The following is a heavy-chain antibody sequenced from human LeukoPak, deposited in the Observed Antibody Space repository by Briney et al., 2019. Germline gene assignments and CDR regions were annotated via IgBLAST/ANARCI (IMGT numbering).Heavy chain of an antibody. CDR1: GFTFSSYW. CDR3: AKEMGYCSGGSCYGFDY. D-gene: IGHD2-15*01. Sequence: GGSLRLSCAASGFTFSSYWMHWVRQAPGKGLVWVSRINSDGSSTSYADSVKGRFTISRDNAKNTLYLQMNSLRAEDTAVYYCAKEMGYCSGGSCYGFDYWGQGTLVTVSS. CDR2: INSDGSST. J-gene: IGHJ4*02. V-gene: IGHV3-74*01.